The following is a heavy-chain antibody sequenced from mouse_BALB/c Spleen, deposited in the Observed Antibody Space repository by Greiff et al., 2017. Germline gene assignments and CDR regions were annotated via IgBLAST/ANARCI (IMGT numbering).Heavy chain of an antibody. V-gene: IGHV14-3*02. J-gene: IGHJ4*01. CDR2: IDPANGNT. CDR3: ARRGDDYDGYYAMDY. D-gene: IGHD2-4*01. CDR1: GFNIKDTY. Sequence: VQLQQSGAELVKPGASVKLSCTASGFNIKDTYMHWVKQRPEQGLEWIGRIDPANGNTKYDPKFQGKATITADTSSNTAYLQLSSLTSEDTAVYYCARRGDDYDGYYAMDYWGQGTSVTVSS.